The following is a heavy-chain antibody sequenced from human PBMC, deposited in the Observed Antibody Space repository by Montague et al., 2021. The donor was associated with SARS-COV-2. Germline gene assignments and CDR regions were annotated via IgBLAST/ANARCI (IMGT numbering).Heavy chain of an antibody. J-gene: IGHJ6*02. CDR2: IYHSGST. D-gene: IGHD6-19*01. CDR1: GYSISSGYY. V-gene: IGHV4-38-2*02. Sequence: SETLSLTCTVSGYSISSGYYWGWIRQPPGKGLEWIGSIYHSGSTYYNPSLKSRVTISVDTSKNQSSLKLSSVTAADTAVYYCARGLSRYSSGKTPFLHSEMDVWGQGTTVTVSS. CDR3: ARGLSRYSSGKTPFLHSEMDV.